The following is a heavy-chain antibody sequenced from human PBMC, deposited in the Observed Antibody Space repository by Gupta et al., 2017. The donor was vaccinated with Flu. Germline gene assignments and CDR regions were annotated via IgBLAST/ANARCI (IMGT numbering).Heavy chain of an antibody. CDR2: IYPGDSDT. CDR1: GYSFTSYW. Sequence: EVQLVQSGAEVKKPGESLKISCKGSGYSFTSYWIGWVRQMPGKGLEWMGIIYPGDSDTRYSPSFQGQVTISADKSISTAYLQWSSLKASDTAMYYCARSNWGISGSTPPDAFDIWGQGTMVTVSS. D-gene: IGHD5-12*01. J-gene: IGHJ3*02. V-gene: IGHV5-51*01. CDR3: ARSNWGISGSTPPDAFDI.